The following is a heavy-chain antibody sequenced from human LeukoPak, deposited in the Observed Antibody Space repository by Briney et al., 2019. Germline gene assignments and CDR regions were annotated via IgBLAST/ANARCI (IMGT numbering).Heavy chain of an antibody. J-gene: IGHJ6*03. CDR2: TYYRSKWYN. CDR3: ARDRADSSSWYYYYMDV. CDR1: GDSVSSNSAA. V-gene: IGHV6-1*01. Sequence: SQTLSLTCAISGDSVSSNSAAWNWIRQSPSRGLEWLGRTYYRSKWYNDYAVSVKSRITINPDTSKNQFSLQLNSVTPEDTAVYYCARDRADSSSWYYYYMDVWGKGTTVTVSS. D-gene: IGHD6-13*01.